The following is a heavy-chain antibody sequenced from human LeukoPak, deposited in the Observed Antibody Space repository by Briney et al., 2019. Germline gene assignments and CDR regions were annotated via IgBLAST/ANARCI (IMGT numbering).Heavy chain of an antibody. Sequence: PGGSLRLSCAGSGFTFSNYDMHWVRQAPGKGLEWVAVISYDGRNKYYVDSVKGRFTVSRDNSKNTLDLQMNSLRVEDTAMYYCAKGAEWELQRNDYWGQGTLVTVSS. V-gene: IGHV3-30*18. CDR3: AKGAEWELQRNDY. CDR1: GFTFSNYD. J-gene: IGHJ4*02. D-gene: IGHD1-26*01. CDR2: ISYDGRNK.